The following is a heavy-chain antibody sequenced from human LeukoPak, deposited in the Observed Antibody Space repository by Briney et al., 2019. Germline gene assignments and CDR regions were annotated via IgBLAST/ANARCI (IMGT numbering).Heavy chain of an antibody. Sequence: GGSLRLSCAASGFTFSSYAMSWVRQAPGKGLEWVSAISGSGGSTYYADSEKGRFTISRDNSKTTLYLQMNPLRAEDTAVYYCARSADSSGFPYYWGQGTLVTVSS. V-gene: IGHV3-23*01. J-gene: IGHJ4*02. CDR3: ARSADSSGFPYY. D-gene: IGHD3-22*01. CDR2: ISGSGGST. CDR1: GFTFSSYA.